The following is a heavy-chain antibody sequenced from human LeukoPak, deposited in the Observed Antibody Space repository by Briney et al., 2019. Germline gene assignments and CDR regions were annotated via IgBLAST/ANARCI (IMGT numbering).Heavy chain of an antibody. CDR2: IYYSGST. J-gene: IGHJ6*03. V-gene: IGHV4-39*01. Sequence: SETLSLTCTVSGGSISSSSYYWGWIRQPPGKGLEWIGSIYYSGSTYYNPSLKSRVTISVDTSKNQLSLKLSSVTAADTAVYYCARHASLEALIRYYYYMDVWGKGTTVTVSS. CDR3: ARHASLEALIRYYYYMDV. D-gene: IGHD3-3*01. CDR1: GGSISSSSYY.